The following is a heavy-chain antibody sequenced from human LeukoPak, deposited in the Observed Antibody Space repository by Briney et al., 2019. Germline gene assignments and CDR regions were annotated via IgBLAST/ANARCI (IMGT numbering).Heavy chain of an antibody. Sequence: PGGSLRLSCAASGFTFSSYDMHWVRQATGKGLEWVSAIGTAGDTYYPGSVKGRFTISRENAKNSLYLQMNSLRAGDTAVYYCAKDMKGGSYYDYFDYWGQGTLVTVSS. V-gene: IGHV3-13*01. J-gene: IGHJ4*02. CDR2: IGTAGDT. D-gene: IGHD1-26*01. CDR3: AKDMKGGSYYDYFDY. CDR1: GFTFSSYD.